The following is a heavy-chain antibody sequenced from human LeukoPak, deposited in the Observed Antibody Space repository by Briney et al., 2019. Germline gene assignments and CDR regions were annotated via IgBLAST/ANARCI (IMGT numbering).Heavy chain of an antibody. CDR2: ISYDGTNK. J-gene: IGHJ3*01. CDR3: AKARIVVVPPADALDV. D-gene: IGHD3-22*01. CDR1: GFTFSTYG. V-gene: IGHV3-30*18. Sequence: GGSLRLSCAASGFTFSTYGMHWVRQAPGKGLEWVAVISYDGTNKYYTDSMKGRFTISRDNSKNTLYLQMNSLRAEDTAVYYCAKARIVVVPPADALDVWGQGTMVTVSS.